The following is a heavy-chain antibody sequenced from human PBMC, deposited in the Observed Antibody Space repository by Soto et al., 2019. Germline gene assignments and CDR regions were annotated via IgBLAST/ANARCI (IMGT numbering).Heavy chain of an antibody. V-gene: IGHV3-23*01. D-gene: IGHD3-9*01. CDR3: ARIATRYDALTGRGY. J-gene: IGHJ4*02. CDR1: GFTFGNYA. CDR2: ISGSGGGT. Sequence: HPGGSLRLSCAASGFTFGNYAMTWVRQAPGKGLECVSRISGSGGGTYYADSVKGRFTISRDNSENTLYLHLNSLRVEDTAIYYCARIATRYDALTGRGYWGQGALVTVSP.